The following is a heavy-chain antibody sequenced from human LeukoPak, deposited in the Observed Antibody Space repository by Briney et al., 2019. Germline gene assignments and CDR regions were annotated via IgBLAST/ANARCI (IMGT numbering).Heavy chain of an antibody. D-gene: IGHD2/OR15-2a*01. CDR1: GGSISSGEYY. J-gene: IGHJ4*02. CDR3: ARALNGYFYAFDS. V-gene: IGHV4-30-4*01. Sequence: SETLSLTCTVSGGSISSGEYYWSWIRQPPGKGLEWIGYFSYTGSTYYNPSVKSRVSISVDTSKNQFSLKLTSLTAADTAVYYCARALNGYFYAFDSWGQGTLVTVSS. CDR2: FSYTGST.